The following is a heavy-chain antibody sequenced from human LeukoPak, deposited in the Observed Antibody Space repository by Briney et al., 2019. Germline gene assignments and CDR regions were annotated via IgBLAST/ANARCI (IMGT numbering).Heavy chain of an antibody. J-gene: IGHJ4*02. D-gene: IGHD1-26*01. CDR2: IEGSGST. CDR1: GFTFSNFV. CDR3: ATGTFYEDVLDY. Sequence: GGSLRLSCAASGFTFSNFVMTWVRQAPGKGLQWVSTIEGSGSTYYADSVRGRFSISRDNSKNTLSLQINSLRPEDTAVYYCATGTFYEDVLDYWGQGALVTVSS. V-gene: IGHV3-23*01.